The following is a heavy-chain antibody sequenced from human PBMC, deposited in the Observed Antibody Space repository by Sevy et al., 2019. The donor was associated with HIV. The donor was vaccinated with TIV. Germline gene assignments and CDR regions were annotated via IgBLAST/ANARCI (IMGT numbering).Heavy chain of an antibody. CDR2: IDSGGST. J-gene: IGHJ6*02. D-gene: IGHD3-22*01. V-gene: IGHV3-66*01. CDR1: GFTVSGNY. Sequence: GGSLRLSCEASGFTVSGNYMAWVRLAPGKGLEWVSLIDSGGSTYYADSVKGRFTISRENAQNTLYLQMNPLRAEDTAVYFCARDRYYDASGYYYYYYGMDVWGQGTTVTVSS. CDR3: ARDRYYDASGYYYYYYGMDV.